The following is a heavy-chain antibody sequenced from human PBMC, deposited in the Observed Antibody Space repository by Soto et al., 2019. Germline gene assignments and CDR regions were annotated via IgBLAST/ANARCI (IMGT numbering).Heavy chain of an antibody. D-gene: IGHD2-2*01. J-gene: IGHJ4*02. Sequence: VQLVESGGGLVQPGGSLRLSCAASGFTVSSNYMSWVRQAPGKGLEWVSVIYSGGSTYYADSVKGRFTISRHNSKNTLYLQMNSLRAEDTAVYYCARDSPPYCSSTSCYGHWGQGTLVTVSS. CDR3: ARDSPPYCSSTSCYGH. CDR2: IYSGGST. CDR1: GFTVSSNY. V-gene: IGHV3-53*04.